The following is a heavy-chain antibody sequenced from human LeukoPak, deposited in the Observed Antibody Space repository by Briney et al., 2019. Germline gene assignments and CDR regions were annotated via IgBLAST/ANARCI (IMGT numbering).Heavy chain of an antibody. CDR3: ARYDTAMVKDY. CDR1: GFTFSSYA. Sequence: GGSLRLSCAASGFTFSSYAMSWVRQAPGKGLEWVSAICGSGGSTYYADSVKGRFTISRDNSKNTLYLQMNSLRAEDTAVYYCARYDTAMVKDYWGQGTLVTVSS. J-gene: IGHJ4*02. D-gene: IGHD5-18*01. CDR2: ICGSGGST. V-gene: IGHV3-23*01.